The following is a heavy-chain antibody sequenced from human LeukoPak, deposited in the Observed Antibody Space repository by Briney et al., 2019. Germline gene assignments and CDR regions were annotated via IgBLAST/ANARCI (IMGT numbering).Heavy chain of an antibody. Sequence: GGSLRLSCAASGFTFSSHDMHWVRQATGKGLEWVSTIGTAGDTYYPGSAKGRFTISRENAKNSLYLQMNILKAGDMAVYYCARGGPGYYLDYWGQGTLVTVSP. CDR2: IGTAGDT. CDR3: ARGGPGYYLDY. J-gene: IGHJ4*02. V-gene: IGHV3-13*01. CDR1: GFTFSSHD.